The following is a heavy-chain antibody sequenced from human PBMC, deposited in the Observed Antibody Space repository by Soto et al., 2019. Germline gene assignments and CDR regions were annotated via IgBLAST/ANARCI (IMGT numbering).Heavy chain of an antibody. J-gene: IGHJ5*02. Sequence: QVQLVQSGAEVTNPGSSVKVSCKASGGTFSSYAISWVRQAPGQGLEWMGGIIPIFGTANYAQQFQGRVTSTADESTSTAYMELSSLRAEATAVYYCARDPAVAGIKCALNWFDPWGQGTLVTVSS. V-gene: IGHV1-69*01. D-gene: IGHD6-19*01. CDR1: GGTFSSYA. CDR3: ARDPAVAGIKCALNWFDP. CDR2: IIPIFGTA.